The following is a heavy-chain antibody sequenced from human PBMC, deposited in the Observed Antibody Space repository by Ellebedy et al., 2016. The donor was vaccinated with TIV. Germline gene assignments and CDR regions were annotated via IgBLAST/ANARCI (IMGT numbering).Heavy chain of an antibody. CDR1: GFTFDSCA. CDR2: ISHDGSSQ. J-gene: IGHJ4*02. Sequence: GESLKISCVASGFTFDSCAMHWVRPAPGKGLEWVAVISHDGSSQYYADSVKCRFTVSRDNSMTTVYLEMNSLRAEDTALYYCARDLDKSSGWYGGAAYWGQGTQVTVSS. CDR3: ARDLDKSSGWYGGAAY. V-gene: IGHV3-30-3*01. D-gene: IGHD6-19*01.